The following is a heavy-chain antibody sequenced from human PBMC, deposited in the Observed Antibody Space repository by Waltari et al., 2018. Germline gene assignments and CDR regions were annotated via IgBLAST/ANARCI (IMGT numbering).Heavy chain of an antibody. CDR2: INPNSGGT. J-gene: IGHJ4*02. Sequence: QVQLVQSGAEVKKPGASVKVSCKASGYTFTGYYMRWVRQAPGQGLEWMVRINPNSGGTNYAQKFQCRVTMTSDTSISTAYMELSRLRSDDTAVYYCASVGYCTNGVCYTAIDYWGQGTLVTVSS. CDR1: GYTFTGYY. CDR3: ASVGYCTNGVCYTAIDY. V-gene: IGHV1-2*06. D-gene: IGHD2-8*01.